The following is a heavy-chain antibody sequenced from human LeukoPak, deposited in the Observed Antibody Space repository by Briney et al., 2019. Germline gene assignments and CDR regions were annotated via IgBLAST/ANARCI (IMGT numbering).Heavy chain of an antibody. CDR1: GGSISSGDYY. V-gene: IGHV4-30-4*08. J-gene: IGHJ6*03. Sequence: PSETLSLTCTVSGGSISSGDYYWSWIRQPPGKGLEWIGYIYYSGSTYYNPFLKSRVTISVDTSKNQFSLKLSSVTAADTAVYYCARETAIVVVPAAITGGMDVWGKGTTVTVSS. CDR3: ARETAIVVVPAAITGGMDV. D-gene: IGHD2-2*01. CDR2: IYYSGST.